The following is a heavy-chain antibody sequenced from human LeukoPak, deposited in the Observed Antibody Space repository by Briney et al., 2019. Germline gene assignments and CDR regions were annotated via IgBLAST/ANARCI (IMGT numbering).Heavy chain of an antibody. CDR2: IYYSGST. CDR3: ARHLRAVATGFQH. CDR1: GGSISSYY. Sequence: PSETLSLTCTVSGGSISSYYWSWIRQPPGKGLEWIGYIYYSGSTNYNPSLKSRVTISVDTSKNQFSLKLSSVTAADTAVYYCARHLRAVATGFQHWGQGTLVTVSS. D-gene: IGHD1-14*01. J-gene: IGHJ1*01. V-gene: IGHV4-59*08.